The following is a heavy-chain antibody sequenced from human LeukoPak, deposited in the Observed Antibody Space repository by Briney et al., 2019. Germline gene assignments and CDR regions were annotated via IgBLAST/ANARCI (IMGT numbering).Heavy chain of an antibody. J-gene: IGHJ4*02. V-gene: IGHV4-31*03. D-gene: IGHD6-19*01. Sequence: SQTLSLTCSVSGGSISSGSYWWSWIRQHPEKGLEWIGYHYYSGNTYYNPSLKSRVSISVDTSKNQLSLTLTSVTAADTAVYYCARRAAVAGTFDYWGQGTLVTVSS. CDR2: HYYSGNT. CDR1: GGSISSGSYW. CDR3: ARRAAVAGTFDY.